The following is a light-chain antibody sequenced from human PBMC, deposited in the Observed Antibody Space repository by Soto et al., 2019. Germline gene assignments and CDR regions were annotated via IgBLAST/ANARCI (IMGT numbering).Light chain of an antibody. V-gene: IGKV3-20*01. J-gene: IGKJ1*01. CDR1: QSVSNNY. Sequence: EVVLTQSPGTLSLSPRERATLSCRASQSVSNNYLAWYQHKPGQAPRLLIYGASNRAPGIPDRFSGSGSGPDFTLTISRLEPEAFALSYCQQYAASPRTFGQGTLVDVK. CDR2: GAS. CDR3: QQYAASPRT.